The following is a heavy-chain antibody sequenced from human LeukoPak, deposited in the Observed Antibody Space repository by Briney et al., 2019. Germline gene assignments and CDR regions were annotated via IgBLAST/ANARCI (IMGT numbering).Heavy chain of an antibody. V-gene: IGHV4-30-4*01. Sequence: PSQTLSLTCTVAGGSISSGDYYWSWIRQPPGKGLEWTGYMYYSGSTYYNPSLKSRVTISIDTSKNQFSLKLTSVTAADTAVYYCARPYYYDSRIDPWGQGTLVIVSS. CDR3: ARPYYYDSRIDP. D-gene: IGHD3-22*01. CDR2: MYYSGST. J-gene: IGHJ5*02. CDR1: GGSISSGDYY.